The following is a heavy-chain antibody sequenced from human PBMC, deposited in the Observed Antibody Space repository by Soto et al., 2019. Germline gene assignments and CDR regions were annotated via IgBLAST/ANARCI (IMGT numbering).Heavy chain of an antibody. D-gene: IGHD2-15*01. J-gene: IGHJ6*02. CDR3: ARDLGYCSGGSCYPYGMDV. V-gene: IGHV1-69*13. CDR1: GGSFSSYA. Sequence: SVKVSCKASGGSFSSYAISWVRQAPGQGLEWMGGIIPIFGTANYAQKFQGRVTITADESTSTAYMELSSLRSEDTAVYYCARDLGYCSGGSCYPYGMDVWGQGTTVTVSS. CDR2: IIPIFGTA.